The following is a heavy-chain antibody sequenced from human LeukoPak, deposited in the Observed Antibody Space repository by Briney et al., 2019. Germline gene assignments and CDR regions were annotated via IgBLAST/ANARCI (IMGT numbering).Heavy chain of an antibody. CDR3: ARLGAGSNWNDMAAFDI. D-gene: IGHD1-1*01. J-gene: IGHJ3*02. V-gene: IGHV4-59*01. Sequence: PSETLSLTCTVSGGSISSYYWSWIRQPPGKGLEWIGYIYYSGSTNYNPSLKSRVTISVDTSKNQFSLKLSSVTAADTAVYCCARLGAGSNWNDMAAFDIWGQGTMVTVSS. CDR1: GGSISSYY. CDR2: IYYSGST.